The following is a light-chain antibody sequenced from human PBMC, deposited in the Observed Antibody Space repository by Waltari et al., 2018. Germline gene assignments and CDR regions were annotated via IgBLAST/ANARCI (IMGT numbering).Light chain of an antibody. Sequence: EVVLTQSPGTLSLSPGERATLPCRARQRLIKRYVAWYQQKPGQPPTLLIYGASNRAAGIPDRFSASGSETDFTLTISRLEPEDFGVYYCQQYGSSVMYTFGQGTKLEI. V-gene: IGKV3-20*01. CDR2: GAS. CDR3: QQYGSSVMYT. CDR1: QRLIKRY. J-gene: IGKJ2*01.